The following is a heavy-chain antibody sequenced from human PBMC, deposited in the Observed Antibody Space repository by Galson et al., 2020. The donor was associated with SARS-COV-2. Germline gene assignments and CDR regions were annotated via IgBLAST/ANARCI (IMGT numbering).Heavy chain of an antibody. CDR1: GGPISSSSYY. Sequence: SETLSLTCTVSGGPISSSSYYWGWIRPPPGKGQEGIGRIYYSGRTYYNPSLKSRVTISVDTSKNQFSRKLSSVTAAYTAVYYCARVPFWYFDLWGRGTLVTVSS. V-gene: IGHV4-39*07. CDR2: IYYSGRT. J-gene: IGHJ2*01. CDR3: ARVPFWYFDL.